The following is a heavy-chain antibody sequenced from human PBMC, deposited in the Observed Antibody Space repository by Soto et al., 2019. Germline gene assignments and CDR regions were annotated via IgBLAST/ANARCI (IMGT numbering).Heavy chain of an antibody. Sequence: QVQLVQSGTEVKKPGASVKVSCKASGYTFSNYGLTWVRQAPGQGLEWMGWISTYNDDTNYAQNLQGRVTMTTDTSTSTAYMELRSLRSDDTAVYYCARSDTYDFWSGDRYFQHWGQGTLVTVSS. CDR3: ARSDTYDFWSGDRYFQH. V-gene: IGHV1-18*01. CDR1: GYTFSNYG. D-gene: IGHD3-3*01. CDR2: ISTYNDDT. J-gene: IGHJ1*01.